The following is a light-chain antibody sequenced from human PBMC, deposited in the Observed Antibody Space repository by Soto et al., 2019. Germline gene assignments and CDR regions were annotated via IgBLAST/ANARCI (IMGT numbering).Light chain of an antibody. V-gene: IGKV1-5*03. J-gene: IGKJ4*01. Sequence: IQMTQSPSTLSASVGDRVTITCRPSQSISSWLAWYQQKPGKAPKLLTYKASSLESGVPSRFSGSGSGKEFTLTISSLQPDDFATYYCQQYNSYPLTFGGGTKVDIK. CDR3: QQYNSYPLT. CDR1: QSISSW. CDR2: KAS.